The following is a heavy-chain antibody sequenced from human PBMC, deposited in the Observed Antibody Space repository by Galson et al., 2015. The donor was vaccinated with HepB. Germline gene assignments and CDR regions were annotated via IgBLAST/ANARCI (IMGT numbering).Heavy chain of an antibody. CDR3: ARVPGGSTPPYYYDSSGDDAFDI. J-gene: IGHJ3*02. Sequence: SLRLSCAASGFTFSSYSMNWVRQAPGKGLEWVSSISSNSSYIYYADSVKGRFTISRDNAKNSLYLQMNSLRAEDTAVYYCARVPGGSTPPYYYDSSGDDAFDIWGQGTMVTVSS. V-gene: IGHV3-21*01. CDR1: GFTFSSYS. D-gene: IGHD3-22*01. CDR2: ISSNSSYI.